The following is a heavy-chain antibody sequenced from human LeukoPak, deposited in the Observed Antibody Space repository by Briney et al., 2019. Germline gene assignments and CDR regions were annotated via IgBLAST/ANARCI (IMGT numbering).Heavy chain of an antibody. D-gene: IGHD2-15*01. J-gene: IGHJ6*03. CDR1: GGSFSGYY. Sequence: SETLSLTCAVYGGSFSGYYWSWIRQPPGKGLEWIGEINHSGSTNYNPSLKSRVTISVDTSKNQFSLKLSSVTAADTAVYYCARGGRYCSGGSCYTYYYYYMDVWGKGTTVTVSS. CDR3: ARGGRYCSGGSCYTYYYYYMDV. V-gene: IGHV4-34*01. CDR2: INHSGST.